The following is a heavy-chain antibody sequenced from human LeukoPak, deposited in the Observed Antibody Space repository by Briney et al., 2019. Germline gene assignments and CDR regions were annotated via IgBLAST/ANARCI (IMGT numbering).Heavy chain of an antibody. CDR2: ISGSSTHT. D-gene: IGHD3-22*01. CDR3: ARSADTSGYFNYWYFDL. Sequence: GGSLRLACAASGFTFSDYYMSWIRQAPGKGLEWVSYISGSSTHTNYADSVKGRFTISRDNAKNSLSLQVNSLRADDTAVYYCARSADTSGYFNYWYFDLWGRGTLVTVSS. J-gene: IGHJ2*01. CDR1: GFTFSDYY. V-gene: IGHV3-11*06.